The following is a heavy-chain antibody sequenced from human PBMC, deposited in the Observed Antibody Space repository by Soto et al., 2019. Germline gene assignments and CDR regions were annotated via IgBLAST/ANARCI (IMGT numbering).Heavy chain of an antibody. V-gene: IGHV1-69*06. CDR1: GGTFSSYA. J-gene: IGHJ6*02. Sequence: VASVKVSCKASGGTFSSYAISWVRQAPGQGLEWMGGIIPIFGTANYAQKFQGRVTITADKSTSTAYMELSSLRSEDTAVYYCASGSARQQLETYYYYYGMDVWGQGTTVTVSS. D-gene: IGHD6-13*01. CDR3: ASGSARQQLETYYYYYGMDV. CDR2: IIPIFGTA.